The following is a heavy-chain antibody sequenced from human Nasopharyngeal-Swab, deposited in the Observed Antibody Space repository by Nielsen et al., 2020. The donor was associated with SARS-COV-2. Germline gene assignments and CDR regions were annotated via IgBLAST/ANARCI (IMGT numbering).Heavy chain of an antibody. J-gene: IGHJ6*02. CDR2: ISSSSSYI. Sequence: GGSLRLSCAAPGFTFSSYSMNWVRQAPGKGLEWVSSISSSSSYIYYADSVKGRFTISRDNAKNSLYLQMNSLRAEDTAVYYCARGSAVYDFWSGYSGYYYYGMDVWGQGTTVTVSS. CDR1: GFTFSSYS. D-gene: IGHD3-3*01. CDR3: ARGSAVYDFWSGYSGYYYYGMDV. V-gene: IGHV3-21*01.